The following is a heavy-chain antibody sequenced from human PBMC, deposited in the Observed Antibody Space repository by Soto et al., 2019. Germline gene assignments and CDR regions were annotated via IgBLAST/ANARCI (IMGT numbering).Heavy chain of an antibody. CDR3: AKAWSSGWLDY. CDR2: ISYDGSNK. CDR1: GFTFSSYG. D-gene: IGHD6-19*01. J-gene: IGHJ4*02. V-gene: IGHV3-30*18. Sequence: GGSLRLSCAASGFTFSSYGMHWVRQAPGKGLEWVAVISYDGSNKYYADSVKGRFTISRDNSKNTLYLQMNSLRAEDTAVYYCAKAWSSGWLDYWGQGTLVTVSS.